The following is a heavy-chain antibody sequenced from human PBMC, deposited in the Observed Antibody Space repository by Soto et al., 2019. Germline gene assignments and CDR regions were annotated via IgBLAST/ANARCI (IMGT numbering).Heavy chain of an antibody. V-gene: IGHV3-23*01. CDR1: GFTFGSYA. D-gene: IGHD3-10*01. J-gene: IGHJ4*02. CDR3: AKDGGYGSGSYYSGD. CDR2: TSGSGGST. Sequence: PGGSLRLSCAASGFTFGSYAMRWVRQAPGKGLEWVSTTSGSGGSTYYADSVKGRFTISRDNSKNTFYLQMNSLRAEDMAVYYCAKDGGYGSGSYYSGDWGQGTLVTVSS.